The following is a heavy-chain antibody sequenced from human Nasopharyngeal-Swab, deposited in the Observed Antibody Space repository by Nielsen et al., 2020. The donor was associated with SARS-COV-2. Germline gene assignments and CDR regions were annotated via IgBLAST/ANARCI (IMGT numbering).Heavy chain of an antibody. CDR3: ARGRQYDYVWGSYRYDAFDY. D-gene: IGHD3-16*02. CDR2: INHSGST. Sequence: SETLSLTCAVYGASSSGYYWSWIRQPPGKGLEWIGEINHSGSTNYNPSLKSRVTISVDTSKNQFSLKLSSVTAADTAVYYCARGRQYDYVWGSYRYDAFDYWGQGTLVTVSS. V-gene: IGHV4-34*01. CDR1: GASSSGYY. J-gene: IGHJ4*02.